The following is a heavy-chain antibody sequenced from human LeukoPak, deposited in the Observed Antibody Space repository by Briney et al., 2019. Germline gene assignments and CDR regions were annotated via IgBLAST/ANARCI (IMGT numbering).Heavy chain of an antibody. J-gene: IGHJ3*02. V-gene: IGHV4-61*02. D-gene: IGHD5-18*01. Sequence: SETLSLTCTVSGGSISSGSYYWSWIRQPAGKGLEWIGRIYTSGSTNYNPSLKSRVTISVDTSKDQFSLKLSSVTAADTAVYYCARDGLWIQNAFDIWGQGTMVTVSS. CDR1: GGSISSGSYY. CDR2: IYTSGST. CDR3: ARDGLWIQNAFDI.